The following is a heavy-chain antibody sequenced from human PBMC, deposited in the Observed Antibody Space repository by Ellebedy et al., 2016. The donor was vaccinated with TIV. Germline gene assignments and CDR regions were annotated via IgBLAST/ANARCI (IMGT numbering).Heavy chain of an antibody. J-gene: IGHJ4*02. Sequence: GGSLRLXXAASGFTFSSYAMSWVRQAPGKGLEWVSAISGSGGSTYYADSVKGRFTISRDNSKNTLYLQMNSLRAEDTAVYYCANAGYSSPSEDYWGQGTLVTVSS. D-gene: IGHD6-19*01. V-gene: IGHV3-23*01. CDR1: GFTFSSYA. CDR3: ANAGYSSPSEDY. CDR2: ISGSGGST.